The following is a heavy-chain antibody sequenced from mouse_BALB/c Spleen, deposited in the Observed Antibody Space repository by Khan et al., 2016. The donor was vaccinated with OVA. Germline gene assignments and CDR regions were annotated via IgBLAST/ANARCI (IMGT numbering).Heavy chain of an antibody. Sequence: QVQLKESGAELARPGASVTMSCKASGYTFTSYTMHWVKQRPGQGLEWFGYINPSSGYTKYNQKFKDKATLTADKSSSTAYMQLSSLTSEDSAVYYCARTHERWGQGTTLTVSS. CDR1: GYTFTSYT. CDR2: INPSSGYT. J-gene: IGHJ2*01. V-gene: IGHV1-4*01. CDR3: ARTHER.